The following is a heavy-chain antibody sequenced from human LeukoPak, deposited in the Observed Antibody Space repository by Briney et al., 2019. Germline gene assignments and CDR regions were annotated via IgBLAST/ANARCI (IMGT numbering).Heavy chain of an antibody. CDR3: ARESGSSSFIDFDY. V-gene: IGHV3-20*04. CDR2: INWNGGST. D-gene: IGHD6-6*01. CDR1: GFTFSSYS. Sequence: GGSLRLSCAGSGFTFSSYSMSWVRQAPGKGLEWVSGINWNGGSTGYADSVKGRFTISRDNAKNSLYLQMNSLRAEDTALYYCARESGSSSFIDFDYWGQGTLVTVSS. J-gene: IGHJ4*02.